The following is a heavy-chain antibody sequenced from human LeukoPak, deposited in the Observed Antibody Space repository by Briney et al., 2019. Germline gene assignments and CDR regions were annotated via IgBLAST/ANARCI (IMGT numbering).Heavy chain of an antibody. CDR1: GYTFNSSY. D-gene: IGHD3-22*01. CDR2: IYPSDDST. V-gene: IGHV1-46*02. J-gene: IGHJ4*02. CDR3: ARAYYESSAYRHAVYFDY. Sequence: ASVKVSCKASGYTFNSSYMHWVRQAPGQGLEWMGIIYPSDDSTRYAQKFQGRVTMTKDTSTNTVYMHLSSLSSDDTAVYYCARAYYESSAYRHAVYFDYWGQGTLVTVSS.